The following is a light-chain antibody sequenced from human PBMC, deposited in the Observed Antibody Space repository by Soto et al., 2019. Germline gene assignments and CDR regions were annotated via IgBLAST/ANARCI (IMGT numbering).Light chain of an antibody. V-gene: IGKV3-11*01. J-gene: IGKJ4*01. CDR3: HQRSSWPLT. CDR2: DAS. Sequence: EIVLTQSPGTLSLFPGERATLSCRASQTVGYYLAWYQQKAGQAPRPLIYDASNRAPGIPARFSGSGSGTDFTLTISSLEPEDFAVYYCHQRSSWPLTFGGGTKVEIK. CDR1: QTVGYY.